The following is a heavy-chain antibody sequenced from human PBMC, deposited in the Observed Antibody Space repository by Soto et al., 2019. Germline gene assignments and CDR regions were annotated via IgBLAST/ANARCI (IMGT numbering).Heavy chain of an antibody. CDR1: GDSVSSNSAA. CDR2: TYYRSKWYN. Sequence: SQTLSLTCAISGDSVSSNSAAWNWIRQSPSRGLEWLGRTYYRSKWYNDYAVSVKSRITINPDTSKNQFSLQLNSVTPEDTAVYYCARVRGKIVVVPSLIFFDYWGQGTLVTVSS. V-gene: IGHV6-1*01. J-gene: IGHJ4*02. CDR3: ARVRGKIVVVPSLIFFDY. D-gene: IGHD2-2*01.